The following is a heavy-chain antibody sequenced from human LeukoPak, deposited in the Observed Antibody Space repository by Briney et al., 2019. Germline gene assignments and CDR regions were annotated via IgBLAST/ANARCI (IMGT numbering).Heavy chain of an antibody. CDR3: ASQYSSGWSGMDV. J-gene: IGHJ6*02. Sequence: GGSLRLSCAASGFTFSSYSMNWVRQAPGKGLEWVSVIYSGGSTYYADSVKGRFTISRDNSKNTLYLQMNSLRAEDTAVYYCASQYSSGWSGMDVWGQGTTVTVSS. CDR1: GFTFSSYS. D-gene: IGHD6-19*01. CDR2: IYSGGST. V-gene: IGHV3-66*04.